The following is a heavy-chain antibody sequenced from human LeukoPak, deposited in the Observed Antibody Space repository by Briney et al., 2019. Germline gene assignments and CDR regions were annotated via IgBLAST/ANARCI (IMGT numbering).Heavy chain of an antibody. J-gene: IGHJ6*02. CDR2: IYYSGST. D-gene: IGHD2-2*01. CDR1: GGSISSYY. V-gene: IGHV4-59*01. CDR3: ARVGGVVVPAAIPPYYYGMDV. Sequence: SETLSLTCTVSGGSISSYYWSWIRQPPGKGLEWIWYIYYSGSTNYYPALESRVTISVDTSKNQFSLKLSSVTAADTAVYYCARVGGVVVPAAIPPYYYGMDVWGQGTTVTVSS.